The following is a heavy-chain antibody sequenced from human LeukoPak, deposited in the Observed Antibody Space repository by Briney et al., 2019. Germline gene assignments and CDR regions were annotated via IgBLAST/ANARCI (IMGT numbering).Heavy chain of an antibody. Sequence: SETLSLTCTVSGDSISGYYWDWIRQPPGKGLEWIGYISYIGNTNYNPSSKSRVTMSVDTSEKQFSLRLTSVTAADTAVYYCARTVKGLVNFDYWGLGTLVTVSS. D-gene: IGHD6-19*01. CDR3: ARTVKGLVNFDY. V-gene: IGHV4-59*01. CDR2: ISYIGNT. CDR1: GDSISGYY. J-gene: IGHJ4*02.